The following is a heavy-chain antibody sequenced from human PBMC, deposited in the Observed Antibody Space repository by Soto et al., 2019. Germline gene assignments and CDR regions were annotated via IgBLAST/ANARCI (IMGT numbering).Heavy chain of an antibody. CDR3: AHRVLRTVFGLVTTTSIDFDF. V-gene: IGHV2-5*02. J-gene: IGHJ4*02. D-gene: IGHD3-3*01. CDR1: GFSLTTSGVG. CDR2: IYWDDDK. Sequence: QITLNESGPTVVRPTETLTLTCRFSGFSLTTSGVGVGWIRQSPGKAPEWLALIYWDDDKRYSASLKSRLTITKDTSKNQGVLTVSDLDPTDTATYYCAHRVLRTVFGLVTTTSIDFDFWGQGTPVAVS.